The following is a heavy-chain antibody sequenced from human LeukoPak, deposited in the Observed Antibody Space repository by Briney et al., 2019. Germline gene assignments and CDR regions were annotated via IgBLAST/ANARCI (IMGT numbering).Heavy chain of an antibody. J-gene: IGHJ3*02. CDR2: IYYSGST. D-gene: IGHD2-15*01. Sequence: SETLSLTCTVSGGSISSYYWSWIRQPPGKGLEWIGYIYYSGSTNYNPSLKSRVTISVDTSKNQFSLKLSSVTAADTAVYYCARACSGGSCYSIDAFDIWGQGIMVTVSS. CDR1: GGSISSYY. V-gene: IGHV4-59*01. CDR3: ARACSGGSCYSIDAFDI.